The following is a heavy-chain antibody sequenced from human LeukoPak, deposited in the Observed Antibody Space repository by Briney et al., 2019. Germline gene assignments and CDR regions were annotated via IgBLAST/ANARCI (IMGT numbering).Heavy chain of an antibody. Sequence: GGSLRLSCAASGFTFNSYAMHWVRQAPGKGLEWVTLISYDGSNKYYPDSVKGRFTISRDNSKITLYLQMNSLRPEDTAVYYCARDDTGYGLFDSWGQGTLVTVSS. CDR1: GFTFNSYA. V-gene: IGHV3-30-3*01. J-gene: IGHJ5*01. CDR3: ARDDTGYGLFDS. CDR2: ISYDGSNK. D-gene: IGHD5-12*01.